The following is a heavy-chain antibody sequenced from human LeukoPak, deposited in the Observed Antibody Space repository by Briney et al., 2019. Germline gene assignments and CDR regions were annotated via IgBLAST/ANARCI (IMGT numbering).Heavy chain of an antibody. J-gene: IGHJ4*02. D-gene: IGHD2-15*01. V-gene: IGHV3-30*02. CDR2: IRYDGSNK. CDR3: AKDPCQGGSCNWEPKGFDY. CDR1: GFTFSSYG. Sequence: GGSLRLSCAASGFTFSSYGMHWVRQVSGKGLEWVAFIRYDGSNKYYADSVKGRFTISRDNSKNTLYLQMNSLRAEDTAVYYCAKDPCQGGSCNWEPKGFDYWGQGTLVTVSS.